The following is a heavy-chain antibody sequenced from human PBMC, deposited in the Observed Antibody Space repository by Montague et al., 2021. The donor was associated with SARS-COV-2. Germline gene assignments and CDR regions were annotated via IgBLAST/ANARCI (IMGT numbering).Heavy chain of an antibody. CDR3: ARHRAYYGSGSPPIIDY. CDR2: IDPSDSYT. V-gene: IGHV5-10-1*01. CDR1: GYSFTSDW. Sequence: QSGAEVKKPGESLRISCKGSGYSFTSDWISWVRQMPGKGLEWMGRIDPSDSYTNYSPSFQGHATISADKSISTAYLQWSSLKASDTAMYYCARHRAYYGSGSPPIIDYWGQGTLVTVSS. J-gene: IGHJ4*02. D-gene: IGHD3-10*01.